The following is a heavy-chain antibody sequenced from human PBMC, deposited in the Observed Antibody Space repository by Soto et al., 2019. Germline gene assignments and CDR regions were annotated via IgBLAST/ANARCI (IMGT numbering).Heavy chain of an antibody. CDR2: ISATGGNI. J-gene: IGHJ2*01. CDR3: AKVAGGLGYFDL. V-gene: IGHV3-23*01. CDR1: GFTFSDYA. Sequence: EVQLLESGGGLARPGGPLRLSGVASGFTFSDYAMTWVRQAPGKGLEWVATISATGGNIEYTDSLKGRFTISRDNSKNTLYLQLNGLTSDDTAVHYCAKVAGGLGYFDLWGRGTLVTVSS. D-gene: IGHD3-16*01.